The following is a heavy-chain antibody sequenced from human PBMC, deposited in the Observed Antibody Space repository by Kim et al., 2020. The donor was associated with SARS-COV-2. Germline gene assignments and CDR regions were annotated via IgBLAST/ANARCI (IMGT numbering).Heavy chain of an antibody. CDR3: ARESRRRKALDAFDI. Sequence: SETLSLTCTVSGGSISSGGYYWSWIRQHPGKGLEWIGYIYYSGSTYYNPSLKSRVTISVDTSKNQFSLKLSSVTAADTAVYYCARESRRRKALDAFDIWGQGTMVTVSS. CDR1: GGSISSGGYY. CDR2: IYYSGST. V-gene: IGHV4-31*03. J-gene: IGHJ3*02.